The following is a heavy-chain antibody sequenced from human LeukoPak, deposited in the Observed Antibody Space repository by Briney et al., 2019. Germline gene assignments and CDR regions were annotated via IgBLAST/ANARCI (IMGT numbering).Heavy chain of an antibody. CDR2: ISSSSSYI. V-gene: IGHV3-21*01. CDR3: AREGDYGDADAFDI. D-gene: IGHD4/OR15-4a*01. J-gene: IGHJ3*02. Sequence: GGSLRLSCAASGFTFSSYNMNWVRQAPGKGLEWVSSISSSSSYIYYADSLRGRFTISRDNSKNTLYLQMNSLRAEDTAVYYCAREGDYGDADAFDIWGQGTMVTVSS. CDR1: GFTFSSYN.